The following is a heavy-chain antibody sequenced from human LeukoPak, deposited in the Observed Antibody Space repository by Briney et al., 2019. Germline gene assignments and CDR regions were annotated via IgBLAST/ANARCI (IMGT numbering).Heavy chain of an antibody. J-gene: IGHJ6*03. D-gene: IGHD6-13*01. CDR2: IYTSGST. V-gene: IGHV4-4*07. Sequence: PSETLSLTCTVSGGSISSYYWSWIRQPAGKGLEWIGRIYTSGSTNYNPSLKSRVTMSVDTSKNQFSLKLSSVTAADTAVYYCARDLYSSSWYNYYYYYMDVWGKGTTVTASS. CDR1: GGSISSYY. CDR3: ARDLYSSSWYNYYYYYMDV.